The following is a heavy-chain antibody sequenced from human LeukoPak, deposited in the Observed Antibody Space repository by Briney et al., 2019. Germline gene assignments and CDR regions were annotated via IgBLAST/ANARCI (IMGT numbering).Heavy chain of an antibody. CDR3: ARDLQQLAL. V-gene: IGHV3-21*01. CDR2: ISSSSSYI. D-gene: IGHD6-13*01. CDR1: GFTFSSYT. J-gene: IGHJ4*02. Sequence: GGSLRLSCAASGFTFSSYTMNWVRQAPGKGLEWVSSISSSSSYIHHADSVKGRFTISRENAKNSLYLQMNSLRAEDTGVYYCARDLQQLALWGQGTLVTVSS.